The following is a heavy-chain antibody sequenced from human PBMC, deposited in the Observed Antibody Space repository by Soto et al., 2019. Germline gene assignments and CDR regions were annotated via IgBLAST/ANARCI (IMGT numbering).Heavy chain of an antibody. V-gene: IGHV4-61*01. CDR1: GGSVSSDSYY. CDR2: IYYSGST. D-gene: IGHD2-8*01. J-gene: IGHJ6*02. Sequence: SETLSLTCTVSGGSVSSDSYYWSWIRQPPGKGLEWIGYIYYSGSTNYNPALKSRVTISVDTSKNQFSLKLSSVTAADTAVYYCARDTKMLRGYYGMDVWGQGTTVTVYS. CDR3: ARDTKMLRGYYGMDV.